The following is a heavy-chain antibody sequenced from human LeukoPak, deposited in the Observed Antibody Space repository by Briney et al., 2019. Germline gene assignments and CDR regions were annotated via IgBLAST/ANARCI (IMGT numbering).Heavy chain of an antibody. V-gene: IGHV4-34*01. CDR1: GGSFSGYY. D-gene: IGHD2-2*01. CDR2: INHSGST. J-gene: IGHJ6*02. Sequence: SETLSLTCAVYGGSFSGYYWSWIRQPPGKGLEWIGEINHSGSTNYNPSLKSRVTISVDTSKNQFSLKLSSVTAADTAVYYCARDIVVVPAAQNYYYYYGMDVWGQGTTVTVSS. CDR3: ARDIVVVPAAQNYYYYYGMDV.